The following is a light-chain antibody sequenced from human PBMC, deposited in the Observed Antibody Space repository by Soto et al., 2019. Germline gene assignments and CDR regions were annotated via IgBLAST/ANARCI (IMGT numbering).Light chain of an antibody. Sequence: QSALTQPPSASGSPGQSVTISCTGTSSDVGGFKYVSWYRQYPGKAPKLILYEVSQRPSGVPDRFSGSKSGNTASLTVSGLQAEDEADYYCSSYAGSSYVFGTGTKLTVL. CDR3: SSYAGSSYV. J-gene: IGLJ1*01. V-gene: IGLV2-8*01. CDR1: SSDVGGFKY. CDR2: EVS.